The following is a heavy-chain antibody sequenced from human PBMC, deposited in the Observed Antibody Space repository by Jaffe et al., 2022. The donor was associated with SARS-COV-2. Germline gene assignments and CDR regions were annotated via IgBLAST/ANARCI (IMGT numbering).Heavy chain of an antibody. Sequence: QVQLVESGGGVVQPGRSLRLSCAASGFTFSSYAMHWVRQAPGKGLEWVAVISYDGSNKYYADSVKGRFTISRDNSKNTLYLQMNSLRAEDTAVYYCARPSATVTTVFEYWGQGTLVTVSS. CDR1: GFTFSSYA. CDR2: ISYDGSNK. D-gene: IGHD4-17*01. J-gene: IGHJ4*02. CDR3: ARPSATVTTVFEY. V-gene: IGHV3-30*04.